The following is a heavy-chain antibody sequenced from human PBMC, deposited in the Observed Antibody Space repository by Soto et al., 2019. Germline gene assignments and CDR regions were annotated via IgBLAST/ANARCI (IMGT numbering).Heavy chain of an antibody. CDR1: GSTFNNFA. CDR3: ARAIKRWEVNYYFDF. D-gene: IGHD1-26*01. V-gene: IGHV1-69*06. Sequence: QVVLWQSGAEVKAPGSSVRVSCQVSGSTFNNFAFSWVRQAPGNGPEWMGGIVVDSNTAEYSQRFQDRVTITADTSSKTLYMELGSLTFEDTAVYYCARAIKRWEVNYYFDFWGQGTLVTVSS. CDR2: IVVDSNTA. J-gene: IGHJ4*02.